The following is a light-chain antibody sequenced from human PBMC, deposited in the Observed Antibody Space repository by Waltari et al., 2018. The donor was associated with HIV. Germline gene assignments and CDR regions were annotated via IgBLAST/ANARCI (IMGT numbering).Light chain of an antibody. CDR1: SANIGSNT. J-gene: IGLJ2*01. CDR2: SNK. Sequence: QSVLTQPPSASGTTGQRVTIPCSGSSANIGSNTVTWYQQLPGTAPKLLIYSNKRRPSGVPDRFSGSKSGTSASLAISGLQSEDEADYYCAAWDDSLNGVVFGGGTKLTVL. V-gene: IGLV1-44*01. CDR3: AAWDDSLNGVV.